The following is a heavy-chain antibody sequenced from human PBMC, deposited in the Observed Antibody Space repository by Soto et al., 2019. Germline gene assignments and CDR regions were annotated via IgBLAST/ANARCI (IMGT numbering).Heavy chain of an antibody. D-gene: IGHD3-10*01. Sequence: QVQLVESGGGLVKPGGSLRLSRAASGFSFGDSYMSWIRQSAGKGLEWLSYISGGSSYTKYAESVKGRVTISRDNARKTLFLQVNGLRDDDTAIYYCAKTRVADSGYYVDHWGKETKVSVSS. V-gene: IGHV3-11*05. CDR3: AKTRVADSGYYVDH. J-gene: IGHJ4*02. CDR2: ISGGSSYT. CDR1: GFSFGDSY.